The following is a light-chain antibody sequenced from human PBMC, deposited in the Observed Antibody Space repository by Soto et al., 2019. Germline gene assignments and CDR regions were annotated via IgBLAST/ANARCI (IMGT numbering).Light chain of an antibody. CDR3: VAWDDSLSGRV. Sequence: QSVLTQPPSASGTPGQRVTISCSGSGSNIGSHDVYWYQHLPGTAPKVLIYRNDQRPSGVPDRFSASRSGTSASLAISGLRSEDGADYYCVAWDDSLSGRVFGGGTKLTVL. CDR2: RND. CDR1: GSNIGSHD. V-gene: IGLV1-47*02. J-gene: IGLJ3*02.